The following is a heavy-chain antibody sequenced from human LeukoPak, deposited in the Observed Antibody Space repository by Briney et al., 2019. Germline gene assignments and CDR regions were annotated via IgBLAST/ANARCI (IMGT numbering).Heavy chain of an antibody. D-gene: IGHD3-22*01. Sequence: ASVKVSCKASGYTFTDKYIHWVRQAPGQGLEWMGWVIPDSGGTKYAQKFQGRVTMTRDTSISTAYMELSRLRSDDTAVYYCARDYYDSSGSRSYWGQGTLVTVSS. J-gene: IGHJ4*02. CDR1: GYTFTDKY. CDR2: VIPDSGGT. V-gene: IGHV1-2*02. CDR3: ARDYYDSSGSRSY.